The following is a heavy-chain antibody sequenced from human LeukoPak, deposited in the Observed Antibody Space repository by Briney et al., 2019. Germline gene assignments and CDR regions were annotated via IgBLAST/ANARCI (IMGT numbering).Heavy chain of an antibody. Sequence: SVKVSCKASGYTFTSYGISWVRQAPGQGLEWMGWISAYNGNTNYAQKLQGRVTMTTDTTTSTAYMELRSLRSDDTAVYYCARDYGIAVAGFFSVGGFRMDVWGQGTTVTVSS. J-gene: IGHJ6*02. CDR2: ISAYNGNT. CDR3: ARDYGIAVAGFFSVGGFRMDV. D-gene: IGHD6-19*01. CDR1: GYTFTSYG. V-gene: IGHV1-18*01.